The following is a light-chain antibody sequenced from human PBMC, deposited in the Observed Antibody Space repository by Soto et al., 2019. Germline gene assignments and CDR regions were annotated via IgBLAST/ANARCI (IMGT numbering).Light chain of an antibody. CDR1: QNIGGSY. J-gene: IGKJ1*01. Sequence: EIGLTQSPGTLSLPPGEIATLSCRASQNIGGSYLAWYQQKPGQAPRLLIYDVSRRATGIPDRFSGSGSGTDFTLTISRLEPEDFAVYYCQHYVTSPATFGQGTKVEVK. V-gene: IGKV3-20*01. CDR3: QHYVTSPAT. CDR2: DVS.